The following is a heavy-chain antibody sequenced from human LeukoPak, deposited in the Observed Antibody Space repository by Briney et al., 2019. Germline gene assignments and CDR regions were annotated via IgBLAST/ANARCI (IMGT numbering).Heavy chain of an antibody. V-gene: IGHV3-23*01. CDR3: AKDGKNYFDY. CDR2: ISGSGGST. D-gene: IGHD1-26*01. CDR1: GFTFSSYA. J-gene: IGHJ4*02. Sequence: GGSLRLSCAASGFTFSSYAMSWVRQAPGKGLEWVSAISGSGGSTYYADSVKGRFTISRDNSKNSLYLQMNSLRADDTALYYCAKDGKNYFDYWGQGTLVTVSS.